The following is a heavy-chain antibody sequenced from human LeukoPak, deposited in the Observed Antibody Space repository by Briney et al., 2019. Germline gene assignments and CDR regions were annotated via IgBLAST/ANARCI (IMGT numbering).Heavy chain of an antibody. CDR2: IYTSGGGGRMYSSGGT. D-gene: IGHD3-3*02. CDR1: GGSMNSDY. J-gene: IGHJ4*02. CDR3: ARAGRRRNIFGVVIGDPNGYYLDY. V-gene: IGHV4-4*07. Sequence: PSETLSLTCTVSGGSMNSDYWSWIRQPAGKGLEWIGRIYTSGGGGRMYSSGGTGYNPSLKSRVTMSLDTSKNQLSLKLKSVTAADTAVYYCARAGRRRNIFGVVIGDPNGYYLDYWGQGTLVTVSS.